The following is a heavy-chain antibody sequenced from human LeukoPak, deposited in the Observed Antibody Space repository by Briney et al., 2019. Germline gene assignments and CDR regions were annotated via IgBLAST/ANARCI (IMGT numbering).Heavy chain of an antibody. CDR1: GFTFSSYA. V-gene: IGHV4-34*01. CDR3: ARELLDYGDYEYYFDY. J-gene: IGHJ4*02. Sequence: GSLRLTCAASGFTFSSYAMSWVRQPPGKGLEWIGEINHSGSTNYNPSLKSRVTISVDTSKNQFSLKLSSVTAADTAVYYCARELLDYGDYEYYFDYWGQGTLVTVSS. CDR2: INHSGST. D-gene: IGHD4-17*01.